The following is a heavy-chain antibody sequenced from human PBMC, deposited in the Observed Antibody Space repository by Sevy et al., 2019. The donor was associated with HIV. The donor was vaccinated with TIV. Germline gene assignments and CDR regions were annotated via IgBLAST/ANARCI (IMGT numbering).Heavy chain of an antibody. D-gene: IGHD3-22*01. CDR2: FEPEDAET. Sequence: ASVKVSCKVSGYTLSQLSLHWVRQAPGKGLEWMGGFEPEDAETIYATKFQGRVTMTEDRSTDTAYMELSSLRSEDTTVYFCATTKDYYDSSGSPFDYWGQGTLVTVSS. V-gene: IGHV1-24*01. J-gene: IGHJ4*02. CDR1: GYTLSQLS. CDR3: ATTKDYYDSSGSPFDY.